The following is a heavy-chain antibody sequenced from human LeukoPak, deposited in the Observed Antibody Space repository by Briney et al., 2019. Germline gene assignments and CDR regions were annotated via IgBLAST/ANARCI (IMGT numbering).Heavy chain of an antibody. CDR1: GGSIRSYY. D-gene: IGHD5-18*01. J-gene: IGHJ6*02. CDR2: IYDNGIT. Sequence: SGTLSLTCTVSGGSIRSYYWSWIRQPPGKGLEWIGYIYDNGITNYNPSLKRRVIISVATSKYQFSLKLTSVTAADTAVYYCARDRGGYSYEGYYGIDVWGQGTTFTVSS. V-gene: IGHV4-59*01. CDR3: ARDRGGYSYEGYYGIDV.